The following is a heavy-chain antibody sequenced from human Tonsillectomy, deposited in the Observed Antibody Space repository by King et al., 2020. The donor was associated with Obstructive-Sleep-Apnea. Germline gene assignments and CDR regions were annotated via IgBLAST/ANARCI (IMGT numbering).Heavy chain of an antibody. CDR2: IGTAGDP. Sequence: VQLVESGGGLVQPGGSLRLSCAASGFTFSSYDMHWVRQATGKGLEWVSGIGTAGDPYYPDSVKGRFIISRDNAKNSLYLQMDSLRAGDTAVYYCARGFLYSTGMDVWVQGTTVTVSS. CDR3: ARGFLYSTGMDV. D-gene: IGHD3/OR15-3a*01. J-gene: IGHJ6*02. V-gene: IGHV3-13*05. CDR1: GFTFSSYD.